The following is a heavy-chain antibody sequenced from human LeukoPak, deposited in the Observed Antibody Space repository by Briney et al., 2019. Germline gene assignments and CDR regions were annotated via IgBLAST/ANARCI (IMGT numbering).Heavy chain of an antibody. D-gene: IGHD4-11*01. CDR1: GGTFRKYG. V-gene: IGHV1-69*01. CDR2: IIPIFGMK. CDR3: ASTPGIDYSDILYFEH. Sequence: SVKVSCKASGGTFRKYGISWVRQAPGQGLEWMGGIIPIFGMKYLAQKLQGRVTITADESTSTVYMELRSLRSEDTAVYYCASTPGIDYSDILYFEHWGQGTLVTVSS. J-gene: IGHJ4*02.